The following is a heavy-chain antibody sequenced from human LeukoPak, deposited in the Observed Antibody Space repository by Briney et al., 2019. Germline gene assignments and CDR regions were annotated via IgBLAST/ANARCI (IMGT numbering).Heavy chain of an antibody. V-gene: IGHV3-48*01. Sequence: ETLSLTCTVSGGSISSSSYYWGWVRQAPGKGLEWVSYISSSSRTIYYADSVKGRFTISRDNAKNSVYLQMNSLRAEDTAVYYCAKAEPASGYDYWGQGTLVTVSS. CDR3: AKAEPASGYDY. CDR1: GGSISSSSYY. J-gene: IGHJ4*02. D-gene: IGHD1-14*01. CDR2: ISSSSRTI.